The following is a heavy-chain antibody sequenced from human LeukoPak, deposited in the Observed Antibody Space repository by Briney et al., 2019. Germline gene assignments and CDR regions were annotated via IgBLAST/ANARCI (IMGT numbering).Heavy chain of an antibody. CDR2: IYYSGST. CDR1: GGSISSNNYY. Sequence: SETLSLTCIVSGGSISSNNYYWGWIRQPPGKGLEWIGSIYYSGSTYYNPSLKSRVTISIDTSKNQFSLNLSSVTAADTAVYYCARHSSEVPLDYWGQGTLVTVSS. J-gene: IGHJ4*02. CDR3: ARHSSEVPLDY. V-gene: IGHV4-39*01.